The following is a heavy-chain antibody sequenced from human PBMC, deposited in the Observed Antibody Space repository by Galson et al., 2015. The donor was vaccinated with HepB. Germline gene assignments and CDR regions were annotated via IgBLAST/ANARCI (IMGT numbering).Heavy chain of an antibody. V-gene: IGHV3-21*01. J-gene: IGHJ6*02. CDR3: ARMAYSGSGSDYRNYYYSGLDV. Sequence: SLRLSCAASGFPFNTHSMNWVRQAPGKGLEWLSSISHSSTYVDYSDAVRGRFTISRDNAKNSLYLEMNSLTAEDTATYYCARMAYSGSGSDYRNYYYSGLDVWGQGTTVTVSS. D-gene: IGHD3-10*01. CDR1: GFPFNTHS. CDR2: ISHSSTYV.